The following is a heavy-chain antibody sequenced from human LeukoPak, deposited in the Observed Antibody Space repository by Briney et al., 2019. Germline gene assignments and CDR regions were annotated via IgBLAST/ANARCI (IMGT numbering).Heavy chain of an antibody. Sequence: GSSVKVSCKASGYTFTYRYLHWVRQAPGQALEWMGWITPFNGNTNYAQKFQDRVTITRDRSMSTAYMELCSLRSEDTAMYYCAALRGYGSGSYGLDPWGQGTLVTVSS. J-gene: IGHJ5*02. D-gene: IGHD3-10*01. V-gene: IGHV1-45*02. CDR1: GYTFTYRY. CDR3: AALRGYGSGSYGLDP. CDR2: ITPFNGNT.